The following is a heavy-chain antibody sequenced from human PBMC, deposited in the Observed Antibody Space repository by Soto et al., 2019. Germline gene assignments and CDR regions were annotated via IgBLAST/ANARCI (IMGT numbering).Heavy chain of an antibody. D-gene: IGHD1-26*01. CDR3: GLASKWELLGYFYGMDV. J-gene: IGHJ6*02. CDR1: GGTFNTFA. Sequence: QVQLVQSGAEVKKPGSSAKVSCKASGGTFNTFAFTWVRQAPRQGFEWMGGVIPLFNTPDYAQKFQGRVTITADESTSTVYLELRGLSSDDTAVYFCGLASKWELLGYFYGMDVWGQGTTVIVSS. CDR2: VIPLFNTP. V-gene: IGHV1-69*01.